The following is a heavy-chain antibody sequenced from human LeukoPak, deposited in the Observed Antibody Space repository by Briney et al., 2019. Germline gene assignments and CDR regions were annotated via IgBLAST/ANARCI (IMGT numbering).Heavy chain of an antibody. CDR2: ISSSTTTI. Sequence: GGSLRLSCAASGLSLSNYEMNWVRQAPGKGLEWLSYISSSTTTIFYADSVKGRFTISRDNAKNSLYLQMGSLRVEDTAVYYCASIPRAAASYYFDNWSQGTLVTVSS. D-gene: IGHD6-13*01. CDR1: GLSLSNYE. CDR3: ASIPRAAASYYFDN. V-gene: IGHV3-48*03. J-gene: IGHJ4*02.